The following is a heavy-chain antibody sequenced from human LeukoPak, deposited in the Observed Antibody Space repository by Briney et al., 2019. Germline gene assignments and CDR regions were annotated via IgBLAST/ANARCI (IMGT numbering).Heavy chain of an antibody. D-gene: IGHD5-18*01. Sequence: PSETLSLTCTVSGGSISSSSYYWGWFRQPPEKGLECIGNIYYSGSTYYNPSLKSRVTISVDTSKNQFSLKLSSVTAADTAVYYCAREMRIQLWFANHDAFDIWGQGTMVTVSS. CDR2: IYYSGST. CDR1: GGSISSSSYY. V-gene: IGHV4-39*07. J-gene: IGHJ3*02. CDR3: AREMRIQLWFANHDAFDI.